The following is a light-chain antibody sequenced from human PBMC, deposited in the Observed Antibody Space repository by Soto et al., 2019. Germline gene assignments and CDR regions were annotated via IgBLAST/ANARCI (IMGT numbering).Light chain of an antibody. CDR1: QSVSSN. CDR2: GAS. J-gene: IGKJ1*01. Sequence: EIVRTQSPATLSVSPGERATLSCRASQSVSSNLAWYQQKPGQAPRLLIYGASTRATGIPARFSGSGSGTEFTLTISSLQSEDFAVYYCQQYNNWPQTFGQGTKVDIK. CDR3: QQYNNWPQT. V-gene: IGKV3-15*01.